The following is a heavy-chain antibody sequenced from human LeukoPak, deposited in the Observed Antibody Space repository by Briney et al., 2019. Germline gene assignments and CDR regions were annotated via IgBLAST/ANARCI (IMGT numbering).Heavy chain of an antibody. V-gene: IGHV3-53*01. CDR3: ARATGASSCFSH. J-gene: IGHJ4*02. CDR1: GFTVSSNY. Sequence: PGRSLRLSCAASGFTVSSNYMSWVRQAPGKGLEWVSVIYSGGSIYYADSVKGRFTISRDNSKNTVYLQMNSLRAEDTAVYYCARATGASSCFSHWGQGTLVT. CDR2: IYSGGSI. D-gene: IGHD6-13*01.